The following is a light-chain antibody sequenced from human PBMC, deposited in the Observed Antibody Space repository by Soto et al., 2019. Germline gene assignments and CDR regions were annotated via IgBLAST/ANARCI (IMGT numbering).Light chain of an antibody. CDR2: DVS. V-gene: IGLV2-11*01. Sequence: QSALTQPPSASGSPGQSVTISCTGTSTDVGAYNYVSWYQQHPGKAPKLMIYDVSKRPSGVPDRFSGSKSGNTASLTISGLQAEDEADYYCCSYAGSYTYVFGTGTQLTVL. CDR3: CSYAGSYTYV. CDR1: STDVGAYNY. J-gene: IGLJ1*01.